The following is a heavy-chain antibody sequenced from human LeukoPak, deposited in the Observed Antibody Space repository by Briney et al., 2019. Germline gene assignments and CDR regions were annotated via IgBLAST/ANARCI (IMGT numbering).Heavy chain of an antibody. D-gene: IGHD6-13*01. Sequence: AAVKDSCMASGYTFTSYVISWVRQAPGQGLEWMGWISAYNGSTNYAQRLKGRVTMTKDTSTSTAYMELRSLRSDDTAVYYCARTGSSWFRYYFDYWGQGTLVTVSS. V-gene: IGHV1-18*01. CDR2: ISAYNGST. CDR3: ARTGSSWFRYYFDY. J-gene: IGHJ4*02. CDR1: GYTFTSYV.